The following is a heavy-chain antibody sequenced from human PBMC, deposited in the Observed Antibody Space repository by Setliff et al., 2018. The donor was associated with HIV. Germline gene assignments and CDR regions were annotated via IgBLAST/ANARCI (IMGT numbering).Heavy chain of an antibody. Sequence: SETLSLTCAVYGGSFSGYYWSWIRQPPGKGLEWIGEINHSGSTNYNPSLKIRVTISVDTSKNQFSLKLSSVTAADTAVYYCARGRPSGIAAVAPSHWFDPWGQGTLVTVSS. CDR3: ARGRPSGIAAVAPSHWFDP. D-gene: IGHD6-13*01. J-gene: IGHJ5*02. CDR2: INHSGST. V-gene: IGHV4-34*01. CDR1: GGSFSGYY.